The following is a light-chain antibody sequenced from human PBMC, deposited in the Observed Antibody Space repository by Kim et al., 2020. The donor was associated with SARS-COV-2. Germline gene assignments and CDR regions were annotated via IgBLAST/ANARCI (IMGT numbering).Light chain of an antibody. Sequence: GEGAILFVRANQSGSSTYISLDQQKPGQAPRLLLSGPSSRATGSPEMFSGSGSGTDLTLTISRLGPENLSGYYSQQYAKSPWTFRQGTHV. CDR3: QQYAKSPWT. CDR1: QSGSSTY. J-gene: IGKJ1*01. CDR2: GPS. V-gene: IGKV3-20*01.